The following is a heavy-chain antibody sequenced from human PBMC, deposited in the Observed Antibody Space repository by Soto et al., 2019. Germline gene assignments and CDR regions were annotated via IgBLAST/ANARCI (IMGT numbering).Heavy chain of an antibody. CDR3: ARTWGAKNDY. V-gene: IGHV4-59*01. D-gene: IGHD3-16*01. CDR2: IYYSGST. J-gene: IGHJ4*02. Sequence: QVQLQESGPGLVKPSETLSITCVVSGCSLSSYYWSWLRQPPGKGLEWIGYIYYSGSTNYNPSLTSRVTISVDTAKNQFSLKLSSGTAAETAVYYCARTWGAKNDYWVRGPLVTVSS. CDR1: GCSLSSYY.